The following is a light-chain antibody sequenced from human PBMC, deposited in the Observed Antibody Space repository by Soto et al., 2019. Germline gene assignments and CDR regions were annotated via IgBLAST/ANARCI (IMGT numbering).Light chain of an antibody. Sequence: DVQVTQSPSSVSASVGDKITITCRASQNINNYVAWYQKQSGKAPRLLISVASTLQAGVPPRFSGSGSGTDFTLTINSLQPEDFAVYYCQQSYTTPLTFGGGTKVDIK. V-gene: IGKV1-39*01. CDR3: QQSYTTPLT. J-gene: IGKJ4*01. CDR1: QNINNY. CDR2: VAS.